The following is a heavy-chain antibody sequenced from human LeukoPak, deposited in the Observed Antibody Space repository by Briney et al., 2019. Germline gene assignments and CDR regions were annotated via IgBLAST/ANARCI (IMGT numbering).Heavy chain of an antibody. CDR2: IYYSGST. V-gene: IGHV4-59*08. CDR1: GGSISSYY. J-gene: IGHJ6*02. CDR3: ARHQSSYYDFWSGSPGTYYGMDV. Sequence: SETLSLTCTVSGGSISSYYWSWVRQPPGKGLEWIGYIYYSGSTNYNPSLKSRVTISVDTSKNQFSLKLSSVTAADAAVYYCARHQSSYYDFWSGSPGTYYGMDVWGQGTTVTVSS. D-gene: IGHD3-3*01.